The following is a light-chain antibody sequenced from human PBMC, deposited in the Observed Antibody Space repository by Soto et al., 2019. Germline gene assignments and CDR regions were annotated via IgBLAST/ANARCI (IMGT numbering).Light chain of an antibody. CDR3: QQSYSTLWT. J-gene: IGKJ1*01. Sequence: DIQLTQSPSFLSASVGDRVTITCRASQGISSYLAWYQQKPGKAPKXLIYAASTLQSGVPSRFSGSGSGTDLTITISSLQPEDCETYYGQQSYSTLWTFGQGTKVDIK. V-gene: IGKV1-39*01. CDR1: QGISSY. CDR2: AAS.